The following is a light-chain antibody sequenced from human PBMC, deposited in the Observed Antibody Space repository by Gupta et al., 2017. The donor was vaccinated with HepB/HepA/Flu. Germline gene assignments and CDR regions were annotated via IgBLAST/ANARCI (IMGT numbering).Light chain of an antibody. J-gene: IGLJ3*02. Sequence: QFVFTHPHSVSGSLGHSFSISCSESDSDIGYNHVSWYQQNPGEAPKLVLYEVNKRPSGVPDRLSGSRSGNTASLTISGLQAEDEADYYCYSYAGRHTCVFGGGTRMTVL. CDR3: YSYAGRHTCV. CDR1: DSDIGYNH. CDR2: EVN. V-gene: IGLV2-11*01.